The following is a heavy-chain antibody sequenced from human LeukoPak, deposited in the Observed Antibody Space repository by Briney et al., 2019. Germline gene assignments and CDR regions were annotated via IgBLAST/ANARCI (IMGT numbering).Heavy chain of an antibody. CDR2: IYYSEST. CDR3: ARPSHCGGDCYSPLDY. D-gene: IGHD2-21*02. J-gene: IGHJ4*02. V-gene: IGHV4-39*01. Sequence: KPSETLSLTCTVSGGSISSSSYYWGWIRQPPGKGLEWIGSIYYSESTYYHSSLKSCVTISVDTSNNQFSLKLSSVTAADTAVYYCARPSHCGGDCYSPLDYWGQGTLVTVSS. CDR1: GGSISSSSYY.